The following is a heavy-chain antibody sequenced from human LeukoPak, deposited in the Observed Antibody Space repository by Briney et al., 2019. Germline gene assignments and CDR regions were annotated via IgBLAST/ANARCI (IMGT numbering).Heavy chain of an antibody. D-gene: IGHD5-18*01. CDR2: IIPTFGTA. CDR1: GGTFSSYA. J-gene: IGHJ4*02. Sequence: ASVKVSCKASGGTFSSYAISWVRQAPGQGLEWMGGIIPTFGTANYAQKFQGRVTITADESTSTAYMELSSLRSEDTAVYYCARGGYSYDSPLDYWGQGTLVTVSS. V-gene: IGHV1-69*13. CDR3: ARGGYSYDSPLDY.